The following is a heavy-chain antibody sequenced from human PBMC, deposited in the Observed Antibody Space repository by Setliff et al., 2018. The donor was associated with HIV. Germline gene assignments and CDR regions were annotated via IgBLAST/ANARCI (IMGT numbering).Heavy chain of an antibody. Sequence: ASVKVSCKASGYSLSTYAISWVRQAPGQGLEWMGWIDSNNGNRNFAQKFRGRVTVTTDISTNTAYMEVRSLSFDDTAVYYCAALTGVKSFDFLEYLLYDYWGQGTQVTVSS. J-gene: IGHJ4*02. D-gene: IGHD3-3*01. CDR2: IDSNNGNR. CDR1: GYSLSTYA. V-gene: IGHV1-18*01. CDR3: AALTGVKSFDFLEYLLYDY.